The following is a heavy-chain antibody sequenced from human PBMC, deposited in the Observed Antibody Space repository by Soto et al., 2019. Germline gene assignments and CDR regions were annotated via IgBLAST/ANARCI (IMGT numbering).Heavy chain of an antibody. J-gene: IGHJ4*02. CDR1: GFTFSSYG. V-gene: IGHV3-30*18. CDR2: ISYDGSNK. D-gene: IGHD3-9*01. CDR3: AKRLSAILTGYSSEY. Sequence: GGSLRLSCAASGFTFSSYGMHWVRQAPGKGLEWVAVISYDGSNKYYADSVKGRFTISRDNSKNTLYLQMNSLRAEDTAVYYCAKRLSAILTGYSSEYWGQGTLVTVYS.